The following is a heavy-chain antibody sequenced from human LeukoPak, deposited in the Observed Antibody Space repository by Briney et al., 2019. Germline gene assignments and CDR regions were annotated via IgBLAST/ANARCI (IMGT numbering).Heavy chain of an antibody. CDR1: GFTVSSNY. CDR3: AKPIGTSSGWYGSQDY. CDR2: IYSGGST. V-gene: IGHV3-66*04. J-gene: IGHJ4*02. D-gene: IGHD6-19*01. Sequence: PGGSLRLSCAASGFTVSSNYMSWVRQAPGKGLEWVSVIYSGGSTYYADSVKGRFTISRDNSKNTLYLQMNSLRAEDTAVYYCAKPIGTSSGWYGSQDYWGQGTLVAVSS.